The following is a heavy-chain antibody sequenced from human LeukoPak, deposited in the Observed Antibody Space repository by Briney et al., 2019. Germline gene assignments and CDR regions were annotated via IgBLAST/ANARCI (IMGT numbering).Heavy chain of an antibody. V-gene: IGHV3-11*05. CDR3: AKEDYSSSWYALDY. CDR2: ISSSSSYT. D-gene: IGHD6-13*01. J-gene: IGHJ4*02. CDR1: GFTFSDYY. Sequence: PGGSLRLSCAASGFTFSDYYMSWIRQAPGKGLEWVSYISSSSSYTNYADSVKGRFTISRDNSKNSLYLQMNSLRTEDTALYYCAKEDYSSSWYALDYWGQGTLVTVSS.